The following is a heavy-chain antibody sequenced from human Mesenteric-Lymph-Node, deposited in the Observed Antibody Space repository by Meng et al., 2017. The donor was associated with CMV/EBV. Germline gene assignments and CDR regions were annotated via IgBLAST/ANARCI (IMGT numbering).Heavy chain of an antibody. D-gene: IGHD2/OR15-2a*01. J-gene: IGHJ4*02. CDR1: GVSVTSGAYH. V-gene: IGHV4-61*08. CDR2: IYGTGIT. CDR3: AKSRSSTPGIVDD. Sequence: QVPLEESGPGLVKPSETLSLTCIVSGVSVTSGAYHWSWIRQSPGKGLEWIGYIYGTGITIYNPSLKSRVTILLETSKNQFSPKLNSVTTADTAVYYCAKSRSSTPGIVDDWGQGTLVTVSS.